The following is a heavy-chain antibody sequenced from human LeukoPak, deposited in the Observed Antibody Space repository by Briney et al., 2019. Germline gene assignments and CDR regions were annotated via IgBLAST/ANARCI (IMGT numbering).Heavy chain of an antibody. CDR2: ISWNSGSI. CDR3: AKDIGYYYDSLAFDI. CDR1: GFTFDDYA. V-gene: IGHV3-9*01. J-gene: IGHJ3*02. D-gene: IGHD3-22*01. Sequence: GGSLRLSCAASGFTFDDYAMHWVRQAPGKGLEWVSGISWNSGSIGYADSVKGRFTISRDNAKNSLYLQMNSLRAEDTALYYCAKDIGYYYDSLAFDIWGQGTMVTVSS.